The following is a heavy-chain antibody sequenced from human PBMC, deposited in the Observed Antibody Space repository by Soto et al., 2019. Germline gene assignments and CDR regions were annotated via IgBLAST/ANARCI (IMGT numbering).Heavy chain of an antibody. Sequence: PSETLSLTCTVSGGSISPYYWTWIRQPPGKGLEWVGYIYYAGTSSYNPSLKSRVTISLETSKSQISLRLTSVTAADSALYYCAKGGGYGNFGSLDSWGQGTLVTVSS. J-gene: IGHJ4*02. CDR1: GGSISPYY. D-gene: IGHD6-13*01. CDR2: IYYAGTS. CDR3: AKGGGYGNFGSLDS. V-gene: IGHV4-59*08.